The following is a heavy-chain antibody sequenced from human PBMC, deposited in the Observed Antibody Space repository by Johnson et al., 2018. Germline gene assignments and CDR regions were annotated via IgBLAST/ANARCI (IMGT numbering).Heavy chain of an antibody. CDR2: ITGAGYNA. Sequence: VESGGSLRLSCAASKFIFSNYAMSWFRQAPGKGLEWVSSITGAGYNAFYSDSVEGRFTTSRDNLQSTLYLQMDSLRADDTALYYCAKAQVYCGGDWCTYFDSWGQGTLVTVSS. V-gene: IGHV3-23*01. CDR1: KFIFSNYA. D-gene: IGHD2-21*02. J-gene: IGHJ4*02. CDR3: AKAQVYCGGDWCTYFDS.